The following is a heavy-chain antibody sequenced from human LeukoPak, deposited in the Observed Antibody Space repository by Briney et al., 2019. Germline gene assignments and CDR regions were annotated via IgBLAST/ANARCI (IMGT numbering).Heavy chain of an antibody. J-gene: IGHJ4*02. CDR1: GYTFTTYA. Sequence: ASVKVSCKASGYTFTTYAMNWVRQAPGQGLEWMGWINPNSGGTKYAQKFQDRVTMTRDTSISTPYMELSRLRSDDTAVYYCAKDLDYYDSSSYYYDFDYWGQGTLVTVSS. CDR2: INPNSGGT. V-gene: IGHV1-2*02. CDR3: AKDLDYYDSSSYYYDFDY. D-gene: IGHD3-22*01.